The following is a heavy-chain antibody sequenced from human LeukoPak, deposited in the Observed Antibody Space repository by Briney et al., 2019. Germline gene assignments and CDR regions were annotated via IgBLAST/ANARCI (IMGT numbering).Heavy chain of an antibody. D-gene: IGHD3-22*01. CDR1: GGSISSYY. J-gene: IGHJ4*02. CDR3: ARVPAFSGYGLDY. CDR2: IYYSGST. Sequence: SETLSLTCSVSGGSISSYYWSWIRQHPGKGLEWIGYIYYSGSTYYNPSLKSRVTISVDTSKNQFSLKLSSVTAADTAVYYCARVPAFSGYGLDYWGQGTLVTVSS. V-gene: IGHV4-59*06.